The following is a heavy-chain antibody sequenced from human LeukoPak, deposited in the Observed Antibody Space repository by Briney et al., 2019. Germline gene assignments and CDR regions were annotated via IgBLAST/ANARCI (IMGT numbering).Heavy chain of an antibody. Sequence: SETLSLTCTVSGGSISSYYWSWIRQPPGKGLEWIGYIYYSGGTNYNPSLKSRVTISVDTSKNQFSLKLSSVTAADTAVYYCARYSGSKSDPWGQGTLVTVSS. V-gene: IGHV4-59*01. D-gene: IGHD1-26*01. J-gene: IGHJ5*02. CDR1: GGSISSYY. CDR2: IYYSGGT. CDR3: ARYSGSKSDP.